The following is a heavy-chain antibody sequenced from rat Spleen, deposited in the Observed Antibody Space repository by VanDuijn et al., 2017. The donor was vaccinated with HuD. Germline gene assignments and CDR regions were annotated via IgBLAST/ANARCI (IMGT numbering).Heavy chain of an antibody. CDR1: GFAFNNYW. CDR2: ITNTGGST. J-gene: IGHJ4*01. Sequence: EVQLVESRGGLVQPGRSMKLSCAASGFAFNNYWMTWIRQAPGKGLEWVASITNTGGSTYYPDSVKGRFTISRDNAENTVYLQMNSLRSEDTATYYCAKSYSDVMDAWGQGASVTVSS. CDR3: AKSYSDVMDA. V-gene: IGHV5-31*01. D-gene: IGHD1-1*01.